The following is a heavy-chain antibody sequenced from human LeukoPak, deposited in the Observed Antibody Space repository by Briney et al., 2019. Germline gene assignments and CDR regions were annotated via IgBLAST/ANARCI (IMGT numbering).Heavy chain of an antibody. D-gene: IGHD3-10*01. CDR1: GYSFTDNY. CDR2: INPRSGST. J-gene: IGHJ5*02. CDR3: ARGASYYASGSFYP. V-gene: IGHV1-2*02. Sequence: ASVKVSCKASGYSFTDNYIFWIRQAPGQGLDWMGWINPRSGSTEYAQEYEARVTMTKDTSSNTVYMDLRSLTSDDTAVYYCARGASYYASGSFYPWGQGTLVTVSS.